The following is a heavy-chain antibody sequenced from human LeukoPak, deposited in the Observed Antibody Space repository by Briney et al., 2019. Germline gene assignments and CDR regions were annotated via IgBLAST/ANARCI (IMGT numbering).Heavy chain of an antibody. D-gene: IGHD3-22*01. J-gene: IGHJ4*02. Sequence: SGGSLRLPCAASGFTVSNYYMSWVRQAPGKGLERVSIIYRGGSTHYSDSVKGRFTISRDNSKNTLYLQINSLRAEDTAVYYCARGLNTYDSSGFYLFWGQGTLVTVSS. CDR3: ARGLNTYDSSGFYLF. CDR2: IYRGGST. CDR1: GFTVSNYY. V-gene: IGHV3-53*01.